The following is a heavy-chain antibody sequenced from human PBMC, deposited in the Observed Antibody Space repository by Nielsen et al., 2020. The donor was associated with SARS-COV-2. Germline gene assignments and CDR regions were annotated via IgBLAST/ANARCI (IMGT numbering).Heavy chain of an antibody. CDR2: ISYDGSNK. D-gene: IGHD3-22*01. V-gene: IGHV3-30-3*01. J-gene: IGHJ6*02. Sequence: GGSLRLSCAASGFTFSSYAMHWVRQAPGKGLEWVAVISYDGSNKYYADSVKGRFTISRDNSKNTLYLQMNSLRAEDTAVYYCASAASSSWKSATVWGQGTTVTVSS. CDR1: GFTFSSYA. CDR3: ASAASSSWKSATV.